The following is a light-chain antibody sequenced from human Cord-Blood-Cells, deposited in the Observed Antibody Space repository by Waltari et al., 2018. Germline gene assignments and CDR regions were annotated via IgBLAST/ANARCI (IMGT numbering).Light chain of an antibody. J-gene: IGLJ3*02. V-gene: IGLV3-19*01. CDR3: NSRDSSGNHLV. CDR1: SLRSYY. CDR2: GKN. Sequence: SSELTQDPAVSVALGQTVRITCQGASLRSYYASGYQQKTRQAPVLVIYGKNNRPSGIPDRFSGSSSGNTASLTITGAQAEDEADYYCNSRDSSGNHLVFGGGTKLTVL.